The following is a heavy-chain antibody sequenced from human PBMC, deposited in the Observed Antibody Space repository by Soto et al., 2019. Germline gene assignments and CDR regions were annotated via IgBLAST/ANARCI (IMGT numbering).Heavy chain of an antibody. CDR2: ISSGSGTT. CDR3: AKLGSYLRMDV. CDR1: GFTFSSYS. D-gene: IGHD1-26*01. V-gene: IGHV3-48*01. J-gene: IGHJ6*02. Sequence: EVQLVESGGGLVQPGGSLRLSCAVSGFTFSSYSMNWVRQAPGKGLEWVSYISSGSGTTYYADSVKGRFSISRDNANNSLDLQMNSLRVEDTAVYYCAKLGSYLRMDVWGQGTTVTVSS.